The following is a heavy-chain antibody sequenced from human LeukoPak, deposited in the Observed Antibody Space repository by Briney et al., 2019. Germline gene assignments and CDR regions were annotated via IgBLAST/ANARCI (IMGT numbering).Heavy chain of an antibody. CDR2: INPSGGST. CDR3: ARGEENDYGDYGDWFDP. CDR1: GYTFTSNY. Sequence: ASVKVSCKASGYTFTSNYMHWVRQAPGQGLEWMGIINPSGGSTSYAQKFQGRVTMSRDTSTSTVYMELSSLRSEDTAVYYCARGEENDYGDYGDWFDPWGQGTLVTVSS. J-gene: IGHJ5*02. V-gene: IGHV1-46*01. D-gene: IGHD4-17*01.